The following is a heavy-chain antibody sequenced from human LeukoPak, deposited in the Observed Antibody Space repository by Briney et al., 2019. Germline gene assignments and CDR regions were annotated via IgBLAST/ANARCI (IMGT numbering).Heavy chain of an antibody. CDR1: GFTFSNAW. CDR2: IKSKTDGATT. J-gene: IGHJ4*02. D-gene: IGHD3-10*01. CDR3: TTDPWELIGPVFFNF. Sequence: GGSLRLSCAASGFTFSNAWMNWVRQAPGKGLEWIGRIKSKTDGATTDYAAPVKDRFTISRDDSKKTLYLQLSRLKIEDTAVYYCTTDPWELIGPVFFNFWGQGTLVTVSS. V-gene: IGHV3-15*01.